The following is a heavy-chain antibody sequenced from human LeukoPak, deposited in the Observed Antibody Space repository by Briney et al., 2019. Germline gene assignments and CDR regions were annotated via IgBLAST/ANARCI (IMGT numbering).Heavy chain of an antibody. CDR1: GFTFSSYS. J-gene: IGHJ4*02. V-gene: IGHV3-21*01. Sequence: GGSLRLSCAASGFTFSSYSMNWVRQAPGKGLGWVSSISSSSSYIYYADSVKGRFTISRDNAKNSLYLQMSSRRAQETAVNYCARGGDKNRWLRLGGGYFDYWGQGTLVTVSS. CDR3: ARGGDKNRWLRLGGGYFDY. D-gene: IGHD5-12*01. CDR2: ISSSSSYI.